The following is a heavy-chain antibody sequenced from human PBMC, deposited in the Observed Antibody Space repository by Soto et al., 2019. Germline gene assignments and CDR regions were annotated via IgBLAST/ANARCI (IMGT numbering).Heavy chain of an antibody. CDR1: GFTFSSYW. V-gene: IGHV3-7*01. CDR3: ARDVTEIVVVPAAEYYYYYMDV. CDR2: IKQDGSEK. D-gene: IGHD2-2*01. J-gene: IGHJ6*03. Sequence: GGSLRLSCAASGFTFSSYWMSWVRQAPGKGLEWVANIKQDGSEKYYVDSVKGRFTISRDNAKNSLYLQMNSLRAEDTAVYYCARDVTEIVVVPAAEYYYYYMDVWGKGTTVTVSS.